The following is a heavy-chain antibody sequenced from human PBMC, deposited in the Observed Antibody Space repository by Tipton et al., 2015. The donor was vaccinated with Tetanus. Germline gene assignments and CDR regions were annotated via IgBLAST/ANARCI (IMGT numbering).Heavy chain of an antibody. J-gene: IGHJ5*02. CDR3: ARDSSDYCSGGSCYSGGWFDP. Sequence: SLRLSCAASGFTFSSYAMHWVRQAPGKGLEWVAVIPYDGSNKYYADSVKGRFTIPRDNSKDTLYLQMNSLRAEDTAVYYCARDSSDYCSGGSCYSGGWFDPWGQGTLVTVSS. V-gene: IGHV3-30-3*01. D-gene: IGHD2-15*01. CDR2: IPYDGSNK. CDR1: GFTFSSYA.